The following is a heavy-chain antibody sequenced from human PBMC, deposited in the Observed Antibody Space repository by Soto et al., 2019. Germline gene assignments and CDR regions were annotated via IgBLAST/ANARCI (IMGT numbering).Heavy chain of an antibody. J-gene: IGHJ4*02. Sequence: GGSLRLSCAASGFTFSNSWMNWVRQVSGKGLEWVSRINADGTSTSYADSVKGRFTISRDNAKNTLYLHVNSLRAEDTAVYYCVKVLARGVGVPRFYCDSWGKGALVTVSS. V-gene: IGHV3-74*01. CDR1: GFTFSNSW. CDR3: VKVLARGVGVPRFYCDS. D-gene: IGHD2-2*01. CDR2: INADGTST.